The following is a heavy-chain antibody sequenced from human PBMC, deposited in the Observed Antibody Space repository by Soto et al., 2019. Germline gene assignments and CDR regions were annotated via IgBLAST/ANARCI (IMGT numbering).Heavy chain of an antibody. Sequence: EVQLLESGGGLVQPGGSLRLSCAASGFTFSSYAMSWVRQAPGKGLEWVSAISGSGGSTYYADSVKGRFTISRDNSKNTLYQQMNSLRAEDTAVYYCAKDDGDNMVRGVIAFWGQGTLVTVSS. J-gene: IGHJ4*02. D-gene: IGHD3-10*01. CDR2: ISGSGGST. CDR1: GFTFSSYA. V-gene: IGHV3-23*01. CDR3: AKDDGDNMVRGVIAF.